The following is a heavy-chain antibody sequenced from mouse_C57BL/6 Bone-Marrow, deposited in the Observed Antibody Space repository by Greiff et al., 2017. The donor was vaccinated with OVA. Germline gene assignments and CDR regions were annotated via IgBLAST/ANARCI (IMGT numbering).Heavy chain of an antibody. J-gene: IGHJ4*01. CDR1: GYTFTSYW. Sequence: QVQLQQPGAELVRPGTSVKLSCKASGYTFTSYWMHWVKQRPGQGLEWIGVIDPSDSYTNYNQKFKGKATLTVDTSSSTAYMQLSSLTSEDSAVYYCARDRYYAMDYWGQGTSVTVSS. CDR2: IDPSDSYT. CDR3: ARDRYYAMDY. V-gene: IGHV1-59*01.